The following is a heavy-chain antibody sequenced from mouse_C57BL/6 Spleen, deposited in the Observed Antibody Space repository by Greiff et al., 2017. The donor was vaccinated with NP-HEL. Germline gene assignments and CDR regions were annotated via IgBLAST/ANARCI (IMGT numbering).Heavy chain of an antibody. Sequence: EVMLVESEGGLVQPGSSMKLSCTASGFTFSDYYMAWVRQVPEKGLEWVANINYDGSSTYYLDSLKSRFIISRDNAKNILYLQMSSLKSEDTATYYCARGGLFFDYWGQGTTLTVSS. CDR2: INYDGSST. CDR3: ARGGLFFDY. J-gene: IGHJ2*01. V-gene: IGHV5-16*01. CDR1: GFTFSDYY.